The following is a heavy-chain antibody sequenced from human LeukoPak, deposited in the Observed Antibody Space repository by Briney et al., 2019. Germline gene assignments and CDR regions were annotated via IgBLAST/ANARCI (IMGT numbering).Heavy chain of an antibody. CDR1: GVTFTTYA. CDR2: MSGSGGST. CDR3: AKGPVKYYDILTGNFDY. J-gene: IGHJ4*02. D-gene: IGHD3-9*01. V-gene: IGHV3-23*01. Sequence: GGSLRLSCAASGVTFTTYAMSWVCQAPGKGLEWVSTMSGSGGSTYYADSVKGRFTISRDNSKNTLYLQMNSLRAEDTAIYYCAKGPVKYYDILTGNFDYWGQGTLVTVSS.